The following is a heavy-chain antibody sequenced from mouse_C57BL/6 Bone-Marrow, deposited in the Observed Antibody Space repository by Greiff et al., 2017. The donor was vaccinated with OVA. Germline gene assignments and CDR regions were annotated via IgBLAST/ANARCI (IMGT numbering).Heavy chain of an antibody. J-gene: IGHJ2*01. Sequence: EVQLQQSGTVLARPGASVKMSCKTSGYTFTSYWMHWVKQRPGQGLEWIGAIYPGNSDTSYNQKFKGKAKLTAVTSASTAYMELSSLTNEDTAVYYCTKDGSSYVRFDYWGQGTTLTVSS. V-gene: IGHV1-5*01. CDR1: GYTFTSYW. D-gene: IGHD1-1*01. CDR3: TKDGSSYVRFDY. CDR2: IYPGNSDT.